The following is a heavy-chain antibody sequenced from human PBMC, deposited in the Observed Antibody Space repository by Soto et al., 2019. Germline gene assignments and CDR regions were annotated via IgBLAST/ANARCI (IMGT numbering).Heavy chain of an antibody. CDR1: GFTFSSYG. D-gene: IGHD6-19*01. CDR3: ARGGSSGWFDAFDI. CDR2: IWYDGSNK. Sequence: GGSLRLSCAASGFTFSSYGMHWVRQAPGKGLEWVAVIWYDGSNKYYADSVKGRFTISRDNSKNTLYLQMNSLRAEDTAVYYCARGGSSGWFDAFDIRGQGTMVTVSS. J-gene: IGHJ3*02. V-gene: IGHV3-33*01.